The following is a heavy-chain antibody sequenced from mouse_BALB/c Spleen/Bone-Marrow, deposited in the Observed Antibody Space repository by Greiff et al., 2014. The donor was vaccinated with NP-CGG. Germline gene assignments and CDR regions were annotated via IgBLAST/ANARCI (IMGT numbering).Heavy chain of an antibody. CDR3: ARHEDYGSSCYYAMDY. CDR2: FYPGSGSI. V-gene: IGHV1-62-2*01. D-gene: IGHD1-1*01. Sequence: VQLQESGAELVKPGASVKLSCKASGYTFTEYIIHWEKQRSGQGLEWIGWFYPGSGSIKYNEKFKDKATLTADKSSSTVYMELSRLTSEDSAVYFCARHEDYGSSCYYAMDYWGQGTSVTVSS. CDR1: GYTFTEYI. J-gene: IGHJ4*01.